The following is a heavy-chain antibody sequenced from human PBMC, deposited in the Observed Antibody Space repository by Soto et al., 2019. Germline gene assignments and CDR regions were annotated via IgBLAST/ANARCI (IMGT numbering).Heavy chain of an antibody. D-gene: IGHD3-22*01. CDR1: GFAFSSYA. CDR2: ISGSGVMT. J-gene: IGHJ6*02. Sequence: EVQLLESGGDLVQPGGSLRLSCAASGFAFSSYAMSWVRQAPGKGLEWVSTISGSGVMTYFADSVKGRFTISRDNSKNTLYLQMNSLRAEDTAVYYCAKVVYDSSGDHQRHYYYYAMDVWGQGTTVTVSS. CDR3: AKVVYDSSGDHQRHYYYYAMDV. V-gene: IGHV3-23*01.